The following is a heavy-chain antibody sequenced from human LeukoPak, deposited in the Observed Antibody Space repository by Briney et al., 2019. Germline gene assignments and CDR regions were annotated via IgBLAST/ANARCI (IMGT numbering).Heavy chain of an antibody. CDR2: INSGSNFI. Sequence: GGSLRLSCAASGFTFSSHTMTWVRQAPGKGLEFVSSINSGSNFIYHADSVRGRFTISRDDAKNSLYLQMDSLRAEDTRVYYCARDFTQVDYWGQGTLVTVSS. CDR1: GFTFSSHT. CDR3: ARDFTQVDY. J-gene: IGHJ4*02. D-gene: IGHD2-15*01. V-gene: IGHV3-21*01.